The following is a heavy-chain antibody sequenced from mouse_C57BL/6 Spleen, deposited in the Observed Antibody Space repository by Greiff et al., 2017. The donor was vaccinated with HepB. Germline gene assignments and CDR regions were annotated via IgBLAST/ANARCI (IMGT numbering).Heavy chain of an antibody. D-gene: IGHD2-4*01. J-gene: IGHJ3*01. CDR2: ISSGGDYI. CDR3: TRMDDYDGGAY. V-gene: IGHV5-9-1*02. Sequence: EVKLMESGEGLVKPGGSLKLSCAASGFTFSSYAMSWVLQTPEKRLEWVAYISSGGDYIYYADTVKGRFTISRDNARNTLYLQMSSLKSEDTAMYYCTRMDDYDGGAYWGQGTLVTVSA. CDR1: GFTFSSYA.